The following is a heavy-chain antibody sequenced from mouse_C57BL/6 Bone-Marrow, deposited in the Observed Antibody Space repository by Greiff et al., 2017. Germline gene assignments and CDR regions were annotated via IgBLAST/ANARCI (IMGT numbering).Heavy chain of an antibody. CDR2: IYPGSGST. CDR1: GYTFTSYW. D-gene: IGHD2-4*01. CDR3: ATGSTMITTFDY. J-gene: IGHJ2*01. V-gene: IGHV1-55*01. Sequence: VQLQQPGAELVKPGASVKMSCNASGYTFTSYWITWVKQRPGQGLEWIGDIYPGSGSTNYNEKFKSKATLTVDTSSSTAYMQLSSLTSEDSAVYYCATGSTMITTFDYWGQGTTLTVSS.